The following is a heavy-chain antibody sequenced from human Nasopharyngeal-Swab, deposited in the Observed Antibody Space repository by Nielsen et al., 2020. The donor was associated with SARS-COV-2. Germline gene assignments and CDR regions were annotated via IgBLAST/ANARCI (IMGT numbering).Heavy chain of an antibody. CDR2: INPSGGST. J-gene: IGHJ6*03. CDR3: ARRGASGHDQGSYYYYYYYTDV. D-gene: IGHD5-12*01. V-gene: IGHV1-46*01. Sequence: RQAPGQGLEWMGIINPSGGSTSYAQKFQGRVTMTRDTSTSTVYMELSSLRSEDTAVYYCARRGASGHDQGSYYYYYYYTDVWGKGTTVTVSS.